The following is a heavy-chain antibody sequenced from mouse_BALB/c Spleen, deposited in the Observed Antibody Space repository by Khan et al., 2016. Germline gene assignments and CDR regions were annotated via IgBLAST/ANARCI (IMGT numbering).Heavy chain of an antibody. V-gene: IGHV1S81*02. CDR2: INPSNGGT. CDR1: GYTFTSYY. CDR3: RSGWYFDV. J-gene: IGHJ1*01. Sequence: QVQLKQSGAELVKPGASVTLSCKASGYTFTSYYMYWVKQRPGQGLEWIGVINPSNGGTNFTEKFKSKATLTVGKFSRTTYMQLSSLTSEDSAVYYCRSGWYFDVWGAGTTVTVSS.